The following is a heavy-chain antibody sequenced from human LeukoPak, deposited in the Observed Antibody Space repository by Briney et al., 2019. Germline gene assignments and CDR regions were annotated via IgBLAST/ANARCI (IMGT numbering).Heavy chain of an antibody. Sequence: ASVKVSCKASGYTFTGYYMHWVRQAPGQGLEWMGWINPNSGGTNYAQKFQGRVTMTRDTSISTAYMELSRLRSDDTAVYYCGSYYESSGFEIEYWGQGTLVTVSS. CDR3: GSYYESSGFEIEY. CDR2: INPNSGGT. J-gene: IGHJ4*02. V-gene: IGHV1-2*02. CDR1: GYTFTGYY. D-gene: IGHD3-22*01.